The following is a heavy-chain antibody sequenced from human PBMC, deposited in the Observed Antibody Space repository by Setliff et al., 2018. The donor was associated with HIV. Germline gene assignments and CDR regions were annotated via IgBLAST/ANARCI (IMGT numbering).Heavy chain of an antibody. J-gene: IGHJ4*02. V-gene: IGHV1-2*02. CDR1: GYTVTGHD. CDR2: INHNSGGG. CDR3: TIEEGNTRGWYLY. D-gene: IGHD6-19*01. Sequence: ASVNVSCKASGYTVTGHDLHWVRQATGQGLEWMGWINHNSGGGNYAQNFQGRVTMTRDTSTSTLYKELNSLTSDYTAVYYCTIEEGNTRGWYLYWGQGTLVTVSS.